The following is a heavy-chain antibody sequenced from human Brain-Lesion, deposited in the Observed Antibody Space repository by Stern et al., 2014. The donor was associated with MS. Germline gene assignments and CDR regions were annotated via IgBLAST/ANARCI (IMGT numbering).Heavy chain of an antibody. J-gene: IGHJ6*02. CDR3: ARGRVVPGFQYYATDV. Sequence: QLQESGPGLVKPSQTLSLSCTVSGGSISSGGYYWSWIRQPAGKGLEWIGRIFNSGSTSHKPSLNRRVTISIDTSKNHFSLRLNSMTAADTAVYYCARGRVVPGFQYYATDVWGQGTTVIVSS. CDR1: GGSISSGGYY. CDR2: IFNSGST. V-gene: IGHV4-61*02. D-gene: IGHD2-2*01.